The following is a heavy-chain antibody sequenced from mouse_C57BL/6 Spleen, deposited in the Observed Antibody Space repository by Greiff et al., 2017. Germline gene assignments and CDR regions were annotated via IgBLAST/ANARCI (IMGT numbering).Heavy chain of an antibody. Sequence: VQLQQPGAELVMPGASVTLSCKASGYTFTSYWMHWVKQRPGQGLEWIGEIDPSDSYTNYNQKFKGKSTLTVDKSSSTAYMQLSSLTSEDSAVYYCARSNYGSSYAMDYWGQGTSVTVSS. CDR3: ARSNYGSSYAMDY. D-gene: IGHD1-1*01. J-gene: IGHJ4*01. V-gene: IGHV1-69*01. CDR1: GYTFTSYW. CDR2: IDPSDSYT.